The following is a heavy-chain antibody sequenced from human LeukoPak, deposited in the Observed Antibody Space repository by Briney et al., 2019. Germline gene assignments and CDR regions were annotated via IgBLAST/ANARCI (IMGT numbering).Heavy chain of an antibody. CDR2: ISRSSSSI. CDR3: ARAHVFSYDSSAYFSTGPFDY. D-gene: IGHD3-22*01. Sequence: GWSLRLSCAASGFTFSSYSMNWVHQAPGKGLEWVSYISRSSSSIYYADSVKGRFTISRDNAKNSLYLQMNSLRAEDTAVYYCARAHVFSYDSSAYFSTGPFDYWGQGTLVTVSS. CDR1: GFTFSSYS. J-gene: IGHJ4*02. V-gene: IGHV3-48*04.